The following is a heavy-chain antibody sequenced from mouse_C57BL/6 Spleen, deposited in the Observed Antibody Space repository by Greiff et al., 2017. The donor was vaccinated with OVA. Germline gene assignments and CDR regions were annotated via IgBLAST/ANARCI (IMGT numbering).Heavy chain of an antibody. J-gene: IGHJ1*03. Sequence: EVKVVESGGDLVKPGGSLKLSCAASGFTFSSYGMSWVRQTPDKRLEWVATISSGGSYTYYPDSEKGRFTISRDNAKNTLYLQMSSLKSEDTAMYYCARHTYCGSSLYWYFDVWGTGTTVTVSS. CDR2: ISSGGSYT. V-gene: IGHV5-6*01. CDR1: GFTFSSYG. D-gene: IGHD1-1*01. CDR3: ARHTYCGSSLYWYFDV.